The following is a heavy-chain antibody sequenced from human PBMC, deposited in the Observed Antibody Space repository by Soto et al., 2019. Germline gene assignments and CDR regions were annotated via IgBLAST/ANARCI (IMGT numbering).Heavy chain of an antibody. Sequence: SLSLSCAASGFTVNTFNMNWVRQAPGKGLEWVSSISNYDNTAYADSVTGRFTVSRDNAKNSLFLQMNSLRAEDTAVYYCTLYDALVFDFWGQGALVTVSS. CDR3: TLYDALVFDF. V-gene: IGHV3-21*01. CDR2: ISNYDNT. J-gene: IGHJ4*02. CDR1: GFTVNTFN. D-gene: IGHD2-8*01.